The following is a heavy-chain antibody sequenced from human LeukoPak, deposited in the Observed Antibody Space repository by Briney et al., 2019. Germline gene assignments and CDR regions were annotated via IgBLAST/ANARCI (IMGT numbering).Heavy chain of an antibody. J-gene: IGHJ3*01. CDR1: GFTFSSYG. CDR3: AKDLLSAELGN. D-gene: IGHD7-27*01. V-gene: IGHV3-33*06. CDR2: IWYDGSNE. Sequence: GGSLRLSCAASGFTFSSYGMQWVRQAPGKGLEWVAVIWYDGSNEYYADSVKGRFTISRDNSKNTLYLQMNSLRAEDTAVYYCAKDLLSAELGNWGQGTMVTVSS.